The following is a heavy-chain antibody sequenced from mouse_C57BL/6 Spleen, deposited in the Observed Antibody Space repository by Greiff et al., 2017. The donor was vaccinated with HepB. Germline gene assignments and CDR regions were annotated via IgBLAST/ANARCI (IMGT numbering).Heavy chain of an antibody. J-gene: IGHJ3*01. V-gene: IGHV5-4*03. Sequence: EVKLQESGGGLVKPGGSLKLSCAASGFTFSSYAMSWVRQTPEKRLEWVATISDGGSYTYYPDNVKGRFTISRDNAKNNLYLQMSHLKSEDTAMYYCALIYYDYDIPFAYWGQGTLVTVSA. D-gene: IGHD2-4*01. CDR3: ALIYYDYDIPFAY. CDR2: ISDGGSYT. CDR1: GFTFSSYA.